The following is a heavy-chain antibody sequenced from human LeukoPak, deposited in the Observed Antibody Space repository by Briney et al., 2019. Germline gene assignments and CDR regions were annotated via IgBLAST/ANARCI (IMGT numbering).Heavy chain of an antibody. CDR2: IYYSGTYI. CDR1: GNSIRSYS. CDR3: ARVMEGFYSS. D-gene: IGHD6-13*01. V-gene: IGHV3-21*06. J-gene: IGHJ4*02. Sequence: GGSLRLSGVVSGNSIRSYSMNWVRQAPGKGVEWVSTIYYSGTYINYAGSLRGRFTISRDDASNSLYLQMNSLRADDTAIYYCARVMEGFYSSWGQGTLVTVSS.